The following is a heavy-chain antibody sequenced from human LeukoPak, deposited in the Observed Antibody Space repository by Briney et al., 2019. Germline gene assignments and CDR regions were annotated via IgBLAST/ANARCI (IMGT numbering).Heavy chain of an antibody. CDR3: ARQGYGRNFRWWFDP. CDR2: IYPGDSDT. J-gene: IGHJ5*02. D-gene: IGHD4-23*01. CDR1: GYSFTSYW. V-gene: IGHV5-51*01. Sequence: PGESLKISCQGSGYSFTSYWIGWVRQMPGKGLEWMGIIYPGDSDTRYNPSFQGQVTISADKSISTAYLQWSSLKASDTAMYYCARQGYGRNFRWWFDPWGRGTLVTVSS.